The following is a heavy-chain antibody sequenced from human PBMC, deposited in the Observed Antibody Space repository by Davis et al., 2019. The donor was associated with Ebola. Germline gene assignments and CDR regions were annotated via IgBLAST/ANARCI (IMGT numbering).Heavy chain of an antibody. Sequence: ASVKVSCKASGYTFTNYDINWVRQATGQGLEWMGWMDPASGNAGYAQKFQGTVTMTRDTSTNTAYMELNSLRAEDTAVYYCTRDSDYGMDVWGQGTTVTVSS. CDR2: MDPASGNA. D-gene: IGHD2-15*01. J-gene: IGHJ6*02. V-gene: IGHV1-8*01. CDR1: GYTFTNYD. CDR3: TRDSDYGMDV.